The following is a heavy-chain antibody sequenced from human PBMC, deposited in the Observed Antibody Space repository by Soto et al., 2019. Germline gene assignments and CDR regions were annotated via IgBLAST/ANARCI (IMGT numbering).Heavy chain of an antibody. CDR3: ARGGFLDIVVVPAALSEYYFDY. Sequence: GGSLRLSCAASGFTFSSYSMNWVRQAPGKGLEWVSSISSSSSYIYYADSVKGRFTISRDNAKNSLYLQMNSLRAEDTAVYYCARGGFLDIVVVPAALSEYYFDYWGQGTLVTVSS. J-gene: IGHJ4*02. CDR2: ISSSSSYI. CDR1: GFTFSSYS. D-gene: IGHD2-2*01. V-gene: IGHV3-21*01.